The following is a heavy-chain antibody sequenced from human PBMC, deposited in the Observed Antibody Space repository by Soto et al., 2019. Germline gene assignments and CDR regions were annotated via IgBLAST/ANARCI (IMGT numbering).Heavy chain of an antibody. V-gene: IGHV1-69*13. CDR1: GGTFSSYA. Sequence: SVKVSCKASGGTFSSYAISWVRQALGQGLEWMGGIIPIFGTANYAQKFQGRVTITADESTSTAYMELSSLRSEDTAVYYCARDSYYDSSGYYGAFDIWGQGTMVTVSS. CDR3: ARDSYYDSSGYYGAFDI. CDR2: IIPIFGTA. J-gene: IGHJ3*02. D-gene: IGHD3-22*01.